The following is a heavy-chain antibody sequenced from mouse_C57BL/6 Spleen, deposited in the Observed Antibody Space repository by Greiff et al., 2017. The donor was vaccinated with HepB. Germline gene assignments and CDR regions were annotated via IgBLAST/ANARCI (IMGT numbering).Heavy chain of an antibody. J-gene: IGHJ1*03. CDR1: GYTFTSYT. Sequence: QVQLKESGAELARPGASVKMSCKASGYTFTSYTMHWVKQRPGQGLEWIGYINPSSGYTKYNQKFKDKATLTADKSSSTAYMQLSSLTSEDSAVYYCATATVVADWYFDVWGTGTTVTVSS. D-gene: IGHD1-1*01. CDR2: INPSSGYT. V-gene: IGHV1-4*01. CDR3: ATATVVADWYFDV.